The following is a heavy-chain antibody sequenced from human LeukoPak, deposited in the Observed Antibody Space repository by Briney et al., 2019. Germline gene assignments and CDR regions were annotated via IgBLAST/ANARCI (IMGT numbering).Heavy chain of an antibody. CDR3: ARSKYSSSWKKGQNNWFDP. V-gene: IGHV1-2*02. CDR2: INPNSGGT. J-gene: IGHJ5*02. D-gene: IGHD6-13*01. CDR1: GYTFTGYY. Sequence: ASVKVSCKASGYTFTGYYMHWVRQAPGQGLEWMGWINPNSGGTNYAQKFQGRVTMTRDTSISTAYMELSRLRSDDTAVYYCARSKYSSSWKKGQNNWFDPWGQGTLVTVSS.